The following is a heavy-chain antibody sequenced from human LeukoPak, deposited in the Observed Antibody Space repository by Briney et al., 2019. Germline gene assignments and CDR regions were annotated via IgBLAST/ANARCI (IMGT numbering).Heavy chain of an antibody. Sequence: RGESLKISCKGSGYSFTSYWIGWVRQMPGKGLEWMGIIYPGDSDTRYSPSFHGQVTISADKSISTAYLQWSSLKASDTAMYYCARSTVDTAYYFDYWGQGTLVTVSS. D-gene: IGHD5-18*01. V-gene: IGHV5-51*01. CDR2: IYPGDSDT. CDR3: ARSTVDTAYYFDY. CDR1: GYSFTSYW. J-gene: IGHJ4*02.